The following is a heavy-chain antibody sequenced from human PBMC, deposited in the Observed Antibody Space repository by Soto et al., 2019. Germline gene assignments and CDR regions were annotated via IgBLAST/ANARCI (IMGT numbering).Heavy chain of an antibody. V-gene: IGHV1-18*01. D-gene: IGHD4-17*01. CDR2: ISAYSGGT. CDR3: ARPSGSYGDYAWSLKY. J-gene: IGHJ4*02. Sequence: QVQLVQSGAEVKKPGASVKVSCKASGYPFTGYSVGWVRQAPGQGLEWMGWISAYSGGTYYAQRFQDRLSMTTDASTSTAYMELRSLRSDDTAVYYCARPSGSYGDYAWSLKYWGQGTLVTVSS. CDR1: GYPFTGYS.